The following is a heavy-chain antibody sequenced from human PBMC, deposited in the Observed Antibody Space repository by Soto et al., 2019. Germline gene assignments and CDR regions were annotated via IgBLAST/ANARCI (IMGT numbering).Heavy chain of an antibody. D-gene: IGHD2-2*01. CDR2: VSSSGST. J-gene: IGHJ5*02. Sequence: QLQLQESGPGLVKPSETLSLTCTVSGGSITSSSYYWGWIRQPPGKGLEWIGTVSSSGSTYYNASLKSRVTISVDTSKNHFSLKLTSVTAADTAVYYCASYCSTASCYRRAFDPWGQGTLVTVSS. CDR1: GGSITSSSYY. CDR3: ASYCSTASCYRRAFDP. V-gene: IGHV4-39*01.